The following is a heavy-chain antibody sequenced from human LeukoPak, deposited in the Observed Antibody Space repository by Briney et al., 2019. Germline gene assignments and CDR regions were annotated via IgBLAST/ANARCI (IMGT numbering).Heavy chain of an antibody. J-gene: IGHJ3*02. D-gene: IGHD3-3*01. Sequence: SETLSLTCTVSGGSISSYYWSWIRQPPGKGLEWIGYIYTSGSTNYNPSLKSRVTISVDTSKNQFSLKLSSVTAADTAVYYCARRDFWSGYYTGVFDIWGQGTMVTVSS. CDR2: IYTSGST. V-gene: IGHV4-4*09. CDR3: ARRDFWSGYYTGVFDI. CDR1: GGSISSYY.